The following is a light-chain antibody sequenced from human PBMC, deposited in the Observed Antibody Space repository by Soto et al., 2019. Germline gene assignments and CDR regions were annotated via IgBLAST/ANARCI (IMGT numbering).Light chain of an antibody. CDR2: GSF. CDR3: QQSYTSPYI. J-gene: IGKJ2*01. V-gene: IGKV1-39*01. CDR1: QSISSF. Sequence: DIQMTQSPSSLSVSVGDRVTITCRASQSISSFLHWFQQKPGKAPNLLIFGSFNLQSGVPSRFSGSGSGTDFTLTSTSLQPEDSATYYCQQSYTSPYILGQGTKLQI.